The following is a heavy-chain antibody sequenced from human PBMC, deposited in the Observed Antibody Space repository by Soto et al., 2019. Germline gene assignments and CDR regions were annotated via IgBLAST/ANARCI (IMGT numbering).Heavy chain of an antibody. J-gene: IGHJ4*02. V-gene: IGHV3-23*01. CDR1: GFTFSSYA. Sequence: PGGSLRLSCAASGFTFSSYAMSWVRQAPGKGLEWVSAISGSCGSTYYADSVKGRFTISRDNSKNTLYLQMNSLRAEDTAVYYCAKKPGYDFWSGYYNGYFDYWGQGTLVTVSS. D-gene: IGHD3-3*01. CDR3: AKKPGYDFWSGYYNGYFDY. CDR2: ISGSCGST.